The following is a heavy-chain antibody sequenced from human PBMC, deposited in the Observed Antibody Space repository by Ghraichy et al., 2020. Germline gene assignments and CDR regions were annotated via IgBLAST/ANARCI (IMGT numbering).Heavy chain of an antibody. Sequence: GGSLRPSCAASGFTVSSNYMSWVRQAPGKGLEWVSVIYSGGSTYYADSVKGRFTISRDNSKNTLYLQMNSLRAEDTAVYYCARGGSTSCYGCYYYGMDVWGQGTTVTVSS. CDR1: GFTVSSNY. D-gene: IGHD2-2*01. V-gene: IGHV3-66*02. CDR3: ARGGSTSCYGCYYYGMDV. CDR2: IYSGGST. J-gene: IGHJ6*02.